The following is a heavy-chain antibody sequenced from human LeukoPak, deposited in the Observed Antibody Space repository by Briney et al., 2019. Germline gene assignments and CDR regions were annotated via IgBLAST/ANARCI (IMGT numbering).Heavy chain of an antibody. V-gene: IGHV3-53*01. J-gene: IGHJ4*02. CDR2: IYSGGNT. D-gene: IGHD2-21*01. Sequence: GVLRLSCTASGFSVSGIYMSWVRQAPGKGLEWVSMIYSGGNTYYDDSVKGRFTLSRDNSMNTLYLQMNSLRAEDTAMYYCARGLQAGNYFDSWGQGTLVTVSS. CDR3: ARGLQAGNYFDS. CDR1: GFSVSGIY.